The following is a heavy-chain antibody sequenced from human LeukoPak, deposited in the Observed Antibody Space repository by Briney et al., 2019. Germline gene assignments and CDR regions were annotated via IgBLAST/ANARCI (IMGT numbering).Heavy chain of an antibody. CDR3: AKVGDYYGSGKYSNFDY. D-gene: IGHD3-10*01. Sequence: GGSLRLSCAASEFIFSGHWLTWVRQAPGKGLEWVASIKEDGREAHYVDSVKGRFSISRDNAKNSLYLQMSSLRVEDTAVYYCAKVGDYYGSGKYSNFDYWGQGTLVTVSS. CDR1: EFIFSGHW. V-gene: IGHV3-7*01. CDR2: IKEDGREA. J-gene: IGHJ4*02.